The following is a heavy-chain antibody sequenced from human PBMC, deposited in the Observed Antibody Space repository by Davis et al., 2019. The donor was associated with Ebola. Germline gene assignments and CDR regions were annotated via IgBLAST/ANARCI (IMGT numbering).Heavy chain of an antibody. CDR1: GYTFTKSW. J-gene: IGHJ4*02. V-gene: IGHV5-51*01. Sequence: GGSLRLSCKASGYTFTKSWIGWVPQKPGTGLECIGIIYLGDSDTRYSPSFEGHVTISADKSITTAYLQWSGLKSSDTAKYYCTRHATRDTTGKTGIDYWGQGTQVTVSS. D-gene: IGHD1-1*01. CDR2: IYLGDSDT. CDR3: TRHATRDTTGKTGIDY.